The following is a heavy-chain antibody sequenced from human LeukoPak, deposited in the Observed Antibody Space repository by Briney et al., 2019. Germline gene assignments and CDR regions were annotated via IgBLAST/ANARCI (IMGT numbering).Heavy chain of an antibody. Sequence: SETLSLTCTVSGVSISGYYWSWIRQPPGKELEWIGYIFYSGSTNYSPSLKSRVTISVATAKNQFSLKLSSVPAADPAVYYCARRVVTAIATLFDYWGQGILVTVSS. CDR1: GVSISGYY. V-gene: IGHV4-59*08. D-gene: IGHD2-21*02. CDR3: ARRVVTAIATLFDY. CDR2: IFYSGST. J-gene: IGHJ4*02.